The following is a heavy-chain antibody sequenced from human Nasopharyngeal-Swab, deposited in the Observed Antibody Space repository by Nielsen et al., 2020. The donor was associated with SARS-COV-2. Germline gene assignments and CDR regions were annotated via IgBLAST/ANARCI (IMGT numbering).Heavy chain of an antibody. D-gene: IGHD1-20*01. CDR2: ISWNSGSI. J-gene: IGHJ4*02. Sequence: SLKISCAASGFTFDDYAMHWVRQAPGKGLEWVSGISWNSGSIGYADSVKGRFTISRDNAKNSLYLQMISLRAEDTALYYCAKDITEGGGYWGQGTLVTVSS. CDR1: GFTFDDYA. CDR3: AKDITEGGGY. V-gene: IGHV3-9*01.